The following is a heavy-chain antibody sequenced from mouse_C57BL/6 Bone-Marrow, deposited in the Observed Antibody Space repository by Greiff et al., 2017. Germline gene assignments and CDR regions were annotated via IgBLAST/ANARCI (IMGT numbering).Heavy chain of an antibody. Sequence: EVQLVESGGGLVKPGGSLKLSCAASGFTFSDYGMHWVRQAPEKGLEWVAYISSGSSTIYYADTVKGRFTISRDNAKNTLFLQMTSLRSEDTAMYYCARPRYYGSSYDAMDYWGQGTSVTVSS. CDR1: GFTFSDYG. V-gene: IGHV5-17*01. CDR2: ISSGSSTI. J-gene: IGHJ4*01. CDR3: ARPRYYGSSYDAMDY. D-gene: IGHD1-1*01.